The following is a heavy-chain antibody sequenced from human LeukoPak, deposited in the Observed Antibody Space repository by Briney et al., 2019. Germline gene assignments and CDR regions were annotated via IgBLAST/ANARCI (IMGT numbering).Heavy chain of an antibody. D-gene: IGHD2-21*02. CDR2: ISRYNGDT. J-gene: IGHJ4*02. Sequence: GASVKVSCKASGYTFSNYGISWVRLAPGQGLEWMAWISRYNGDTYYGRKLQGRVTVTKDTSTSTAYMELKSLRSDDTAVYYCARDRKHACSGGACPYFDYWGQGTLVTVSS. CDR1: GYTFSNYG. V-gene: IGHV1-18*01. CDR3: ARDRKHACSGGACPYFDY.